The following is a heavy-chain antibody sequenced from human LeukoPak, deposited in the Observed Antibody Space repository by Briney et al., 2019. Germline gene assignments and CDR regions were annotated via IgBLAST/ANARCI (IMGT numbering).Heavy chain of an antibody. Sequence: GGSLRLSCAASGFTFSNAWMSWVRQAPGKGLEWVGRIKSKTDGGTTDYAAPVKGRFTISRDDSKDTLYLQMNSLRAEDTAVYYCAIVLTDYYYMNVWGKGTTVTVSS. D-gene: IGHD6-6*01. J-gene: IGHJ6*03. CDR1: GFTFSNAW. CDR3: AIVLTDYYYMNV. V-gene: IGHV3-15*01. CDR2: IKSKTDGGTT.